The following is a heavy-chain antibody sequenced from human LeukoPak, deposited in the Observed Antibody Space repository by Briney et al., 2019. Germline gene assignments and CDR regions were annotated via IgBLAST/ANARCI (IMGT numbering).Heavy chain of an antibody. CDR3: ARDLFNPSSTGFDY. Sequence: ASVKVSCKASGYSFTSYDISWVRQAPGQGLEWMGWISAYNGNTNYAQKLQGRVTMSTDTSTSTAYMELRSLRSDDTAVYYCARDLFNPSSTGFDYWGQGTLVSASS. CDR2: ISAYNGNT. J-gene: IGHJ4*02. CDR1: GYSFTSYD. D-gene: IGHD3-10*01. V-gene: IGHV1-18*01.